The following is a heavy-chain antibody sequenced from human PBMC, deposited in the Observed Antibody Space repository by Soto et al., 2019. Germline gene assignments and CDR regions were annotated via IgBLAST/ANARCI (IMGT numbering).Heavy chain of an antibody. CDR3: AREVDPYYGGNSLSLDY. Sequence: QVQLVQSGAEVKKPGSSVKVSCKAYGGTFSTYGINWVRLAPGQGLEWMGWIIPKFGTTKNAQKFQGRVTLTADESTNTAYMELKYLRSEDTAVHFCAREVDPYYGGNSLSLDYWGQGTLVTVSS. V-gene: IGHV1-69*13. CDR2: IIPKFGTT. D-gene: IGHD4-17*01. J-gene: IGHJ4*02. CDR1: GGTFSTYG.